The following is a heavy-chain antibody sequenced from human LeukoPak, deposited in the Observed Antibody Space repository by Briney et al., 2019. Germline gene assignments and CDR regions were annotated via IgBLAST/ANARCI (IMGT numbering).Heavy chain of an antibody. Sequence: GASVKVSCKASGYTFTGYYMHWVRQAPGQGLEWMGWINPNSGGTNYAQKSQGRVTMTRDTSISTAYMELSRLRSDDTAVYYCAREGYCSSTSCPHYYYYGMDVWGQGTTVTVSS. CDR2: INPNSGGT. CDR3: AREGYCSSTSCPHYYYYGMDV. V-gene: IGHV1-2*02. CDR1: GYTFTGYY. J-gene: IGHJ6*02. D-gene: IGHD2-2*01.